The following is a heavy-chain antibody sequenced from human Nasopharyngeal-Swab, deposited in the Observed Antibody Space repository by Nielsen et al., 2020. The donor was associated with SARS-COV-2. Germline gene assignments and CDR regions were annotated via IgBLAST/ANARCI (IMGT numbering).Heavy chain of an antibody. CDR3: ARDRIEITIFGVVYYGMDV. V-gene: IGHV1-46*01. CDR2: INPSGGDT. CDR1: GYTFTTYN. D-gene: IGHD3-3*01. J-gene: IGHJ6*02. Sequence: ASVKVSCKASGYTFTTYNVHWVRQAPGQGLEWMGRINPSGGDTGYAQKFQGRVTITADKSTSTAYMELSSLRSEDTAVYYCARDRIEITIFGVVYYGMDVWGQGTTVTVSS.